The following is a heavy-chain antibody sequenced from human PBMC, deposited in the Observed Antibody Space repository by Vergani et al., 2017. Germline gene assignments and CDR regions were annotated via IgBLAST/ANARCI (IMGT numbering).Heavy chain of an antibody. CDR3: AKDGGRDYDFWSGSQAFDI. CDR1: GFTFSSYA. D-gene: IGHD3-3*01. V-gene: IGHV3-23*04. Sequence: VQLVESGGGVVQPGGSLRLSCAASGFTFSSYAMSWVRQAPGKGLEWVSAISGSGGSTYYADSVKGRFTISRDNSKNTLYLQMNSLRAEDTAVYYCAKDGGRDYDFWSGSQAFDIWGQGTMVTVSS. CDR2: ISGSGGST. J-gene: IGHJ3*02.